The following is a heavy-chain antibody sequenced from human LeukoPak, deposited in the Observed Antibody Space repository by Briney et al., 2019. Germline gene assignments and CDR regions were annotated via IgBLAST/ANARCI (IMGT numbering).Heavy chain of an antibody. CDR3: ARAPYSSSSHWFDP. CDR1: GGSISSGGYY. D-gene: IGHD6-6*01. CDR2: IYDSGST. Sequence: SETLSLTCTVSGGSISSGGYYWSWIRQHPGKGREWIGYIYDSGSTYYNPSLKSRLTISLDTSKNQFSLPLSSVTAADTAVYYCARAPYSSSSHWFDPWGQGTLVTVSS. V-gene: IGHV4-31*03. J-gene: IGHJ5*02.